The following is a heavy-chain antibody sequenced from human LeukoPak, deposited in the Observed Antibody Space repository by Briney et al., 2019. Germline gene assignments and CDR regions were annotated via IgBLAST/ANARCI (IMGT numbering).Heavy chain of an antibody. CDR1: SASITSSPYF. V-gene: IGHV4-39*01. D-gene: IGHD3-10*01. CDR3: AANSADYNTLGSSYRV. CDR2: ISYSGTT. J-gene: IGHJ4*02. Sequence: SETLSLTCTVSSASITSSPYFWGWIRQSPGKGLEWIGSISYSGTTYYNPSLKSRVTISVDTSKNQFSLKLNSVTAADTAVFYCAANSADYNTLGSSYRVWGQGTLVTVSS.